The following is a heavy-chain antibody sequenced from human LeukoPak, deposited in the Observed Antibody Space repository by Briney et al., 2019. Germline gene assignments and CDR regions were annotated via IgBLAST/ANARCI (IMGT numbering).Heavy chain of an antibody. CDR3: AIFAVTGNGMDV. CDR2: TYYRSKWSY. Sequence: SQTLSLTCAISGDSVSSKSAAWNWIRQSPSRGLEWLGRTYYRSKWSYDYAVSVKSRITINPDTSKNQFSLQLNSVTPEDTAVYYCAIFAVTGNGMDVWGQGTTVTVFS. D-gene: IGHD2-21*02. V-gene: IGHV6-1*01. CDR1: GDSVSSKSAA. J-gene: IGHJ6*02.